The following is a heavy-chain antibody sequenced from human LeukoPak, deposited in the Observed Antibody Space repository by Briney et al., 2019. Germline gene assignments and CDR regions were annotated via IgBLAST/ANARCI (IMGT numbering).Heavy chain of an antibody. CDR2: IRYSGSNK. D-gene: IGHD2-2*01. Sequence: GGSLRLSCAASGFTFSSYDMHWVRQAPGKGLEWVAFIRYSGSNKYYADSVKGRFTISRDNSKNTLYQQMNNLRAEDTAVYYCPKDFSRIQYQLLFSSGYYYYMDVWGKGTTVTISS. V-gene: IGHV3-30*02. CDR3: PKDFSRIQYQLLFSSGYYYYMDV. CDR1: GFTFSSYD. J-gene: IGHJ6*03.